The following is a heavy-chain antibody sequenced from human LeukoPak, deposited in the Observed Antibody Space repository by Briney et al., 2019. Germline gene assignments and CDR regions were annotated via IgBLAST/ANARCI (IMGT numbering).Heavy chain of an antibody. V-gene: IGHV4-39*07. CDR1: GGSISSSSYY. D-gene: IGHD3-16*01. J-gene: IGHJ5*02. CDR2: IYYSGST. CDR3: ARALRAGVFQFNWFDP. Sequence: TSETLSLTCTVSGGSISSSSYYWGWIRQPPGKGLEWIGSIYYSGSTYYNPSLKSRVTISADTSKNQFSLKLSSVTAADTAVYYCARALRAGVFQFNWFDPWGQGTLVTVSS.